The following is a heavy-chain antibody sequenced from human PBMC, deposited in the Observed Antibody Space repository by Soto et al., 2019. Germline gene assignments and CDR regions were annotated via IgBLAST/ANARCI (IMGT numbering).Heavy chain of an antibody. CDR1: GFTFSSHG. CDR2: IWYDGSNK. CDR3: ARDRDVRIVGATTPFDY. J-gene: IGHJ4*02. V-gene: IGHV3-33*01. D-gene: IGHD1-26*01. Sequence: GGSLRLSCAASGFTFSSHGMHWVRQAPGKGLEWVAVIWYDGSNKYYADSVKGRFTISRDNSKNTLYLQMNSLRAEDTAVYYCARDRDVRIVGATTPFDYWGQGTLVTVSS.